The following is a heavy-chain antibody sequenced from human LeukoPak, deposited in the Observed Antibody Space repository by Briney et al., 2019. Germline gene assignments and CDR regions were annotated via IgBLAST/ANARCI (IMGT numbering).Heavy chain of an antibody. Sequence: SETLSLTCAVYGGSFSGYYWSWIRQPPGKGLEWIGEINHSGSTNYNPFLKSRVTISVDTSKNQFSLKLSSVAAADTAVYYCASAWSLVYWGQGTLVTVSS. J-gene: IGHJ4*02. V-gene: IGHV4-34*01. CDR3: ASAWSLVY. CDR2: INHSGST. CDR1: GGSFSGYY. D-gene: IGHD2-8*01.